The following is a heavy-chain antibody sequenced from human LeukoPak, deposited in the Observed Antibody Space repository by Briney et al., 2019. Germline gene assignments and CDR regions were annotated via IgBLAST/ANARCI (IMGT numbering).Heavy chain of an antibody. V-gene: IGHV3-7*01. J-gene: IGHJ4*02. CDR3: ARGRYSSGSYYFDY. D-gene: IGHD6-19*01. Sequence: GGSLRLSCAASGFTFSSYWMSWVRQAPGKGVEWVANIKQDGSEKYYVDSVKGRFTISRDNANNSLYLQMNSLRAEDTAVYYCARGRYSSGSYYFDYWGQGTLVTVSS. CDR2: IKQDGSEK. CDR1: GFTFSSYW.